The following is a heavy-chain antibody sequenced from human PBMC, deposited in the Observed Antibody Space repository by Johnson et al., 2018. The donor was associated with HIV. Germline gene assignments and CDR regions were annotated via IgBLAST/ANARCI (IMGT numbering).Heavy chain of an antibody. CDR3: ARAAYYDFWSGYFDAFDI. J-gene: IGHJ3*02. CDR2: IGGSDTTI. CDR1: GFTFSDYY. Sequence: QVQLVESGGGLVKPGGSLRLSCAASGFTFSDYYMSWIRQAPGKGLEWVSYIGGSDTTIYYADSVKGRFTISRDNAKNSLYLQMNSLRAEDTAVYYCARAAYYDFWSGYFDAFDIWGQGTMVTVSS. D-gene: IGHD3-3*01. V-gene: IGHV3-11*01.